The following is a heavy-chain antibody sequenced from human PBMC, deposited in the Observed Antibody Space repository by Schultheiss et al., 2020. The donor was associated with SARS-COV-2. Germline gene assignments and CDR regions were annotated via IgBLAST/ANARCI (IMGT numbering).Heavy chain of an antibody. V-gene: IGHV1-69*10. CDR1: GYTFTGYY. CDR2: INPILGIA. D-gene: IGHD6-19*01. Sequence: SVKVSCKASGYTFTGYYMHWVRQAPGQGLEWMGWINPILGIANYAQKFQGRVTITADESTSTAYMELSSLRSEDTAVYYCARVRGGWTFDYWGQGTLVTVSS. CDR3: ARVRGGWTFDY. J-gene: IGHJ4*02.